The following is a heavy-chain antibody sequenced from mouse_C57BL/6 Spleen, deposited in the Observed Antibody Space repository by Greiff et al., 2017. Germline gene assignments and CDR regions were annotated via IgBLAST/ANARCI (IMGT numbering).Heavy chain of an antibody. CDR3: TRGNYYGSSFYYFDY. V-gene: IGHV5S21*01. Sequence: EVKLVESGEGLVKPGGSLKLSCAASGFTFSSYAMSWVRQTPEKRLEWVAYISSGGDYIYYADTVKGRFTISRDNARNTLYLQMSSLKSEDTAMYYCTRGNYYGSSFYYFDYWGQGTTLTVSS. CDR2: ISSGGDYI. D-gene: IGHD1-1*01. J-gene: IGHJ2*01. CDR1: GFTFSSYA.